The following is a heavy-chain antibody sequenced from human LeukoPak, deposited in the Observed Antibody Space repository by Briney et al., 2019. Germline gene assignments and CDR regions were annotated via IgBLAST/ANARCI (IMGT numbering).Heavy chain of an antibody. J-gene: IGHJ3*02. CDR1: GYTFTGYY. D-gene: IGHD3-22*01. V-gene: IGHV1-2*02. Sequence: ASVKVSCKASGYTFTGYYMLWVRQAPGQGLEWMGWINPNSGGTNYAQKFQGRVTMTRDTSISTAYMELSRLRSDDTAVYYCARAHASLRITMIVVGEHAFDIXXXGTMVTVSS. CDR3: ARAHASLRITMIVVGEHAFDI. CDR2: INPNSGGT.